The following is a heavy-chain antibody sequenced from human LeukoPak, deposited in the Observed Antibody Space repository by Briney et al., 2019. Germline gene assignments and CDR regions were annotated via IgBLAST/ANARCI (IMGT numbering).Heavy chain of an antibody. D-gene: IGHD3-9*01. Sequence: GASVKVSCKASGYTFTGYYMHWVRQAPGQGLEWMGWINPNSGGANYAQKFQGRVTMTRDTSISTAYMELSRLRSDDTAVYYCARGHYDILTGYFYWGQGTLVTVSS. CDR3: ARGHYDILTGYFY. CDR2: INPNSGGA. V-gene: IGHV1-2*02. J-gene: IGHJ4*02. CDR1: GYTFTGYY.